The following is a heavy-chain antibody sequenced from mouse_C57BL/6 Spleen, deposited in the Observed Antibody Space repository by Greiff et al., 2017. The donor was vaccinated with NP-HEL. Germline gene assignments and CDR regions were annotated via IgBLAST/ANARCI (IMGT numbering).Heavy chain of an antibody. V-gene: IGHV5-4*01. CDR2: ISDGGSYT. Sequence: EVKVVESGGGLVKPGGSLKLSCAASGFTFSSYAMSWVRQTPEKRLEWVATISDGGSYTYYPDNVKGRFTISRDNAKNNLYLQMSHLKSEDTAMYYCAREGNWDGDYAMDYWGQGTSVTVSS. CDR1: GFTFSSYA. J-gene: IGHJ4*01. CDR3: AREGNWDGDYAMDY. D-gene: IGHD4-1*01.